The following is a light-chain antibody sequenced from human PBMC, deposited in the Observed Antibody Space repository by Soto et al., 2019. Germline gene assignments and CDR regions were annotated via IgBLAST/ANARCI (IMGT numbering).Light chain of an antibody. CDR3: QQYGSSPH. Sequence: EIVLTQSPGTLSLSPGERATLSCRASQSVSSSYLAWYQQKPGQAPRLLIYGASSRATGIPDRFSGSGSGTDFTLTISRLEPEDSAEYYCQQYGSSPHFGQGTKLEIK. CDR2: GAS. J-gene: IGKJ2*01. V-gene: IGKV3-20*01. CDR1: QSVSSSY.